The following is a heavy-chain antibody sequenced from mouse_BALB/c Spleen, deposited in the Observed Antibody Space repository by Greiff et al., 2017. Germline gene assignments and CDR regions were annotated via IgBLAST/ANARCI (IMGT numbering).Heavy chain of an antibody. CDR3: ARYGGYYYAMDY. Sequence: EVQRVESGGGLVQPGGSRKLSCAASGFTFSSFGMHWVRQAPETGLEWVAYISSGSSTIYYADTVKGRFTISRDNPKNTLFLQMTSLRSEDTAMYYCARYGGYYYAMDYWGQGTSVTVSS. J-gene: IGHJ4*01. CDR1: GFTFSSFG. V-gene: IGHV5-17*02. D-gene: IGHD2-2*01. CDR2: ISSGSSTI.